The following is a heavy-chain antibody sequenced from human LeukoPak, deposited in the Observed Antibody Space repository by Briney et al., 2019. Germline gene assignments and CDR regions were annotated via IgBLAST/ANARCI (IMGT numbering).Heavy chain of an antibody. CDR3: AKDLRVWGATAPFAY. Sequence: GRSLRLSCAASGFTFSSYGMHWVRQAPGKGLERVAVISYDGSNKYYADSVKGRFTISRDNSKNTLYLQMNSLRAEDTAVYYCAKDLRVWGATAPFAYWGQGTLVTVPS. D-gene: IGHD1-26*01. V-gene: IGHV3-30*18. CDR1: GFTFSSYG. J-gene: IGHJ4*02. CDR2: ISYDGSNK.